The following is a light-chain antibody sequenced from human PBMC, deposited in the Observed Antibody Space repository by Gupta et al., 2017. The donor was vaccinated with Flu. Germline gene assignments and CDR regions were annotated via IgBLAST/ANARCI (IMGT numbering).Light chain of an antibody. CDR3: YSYTTSNTLL. CDR2: EVY. V-gene: IGLV2-14*01. J-gene: IGLJ2*01. CDR1: SSDIGVYDY. Sequence: NISCTGSSSDIGVYDYVSWYQQHPGKAPKLLIFEVYNRPSGVSNRFSGSKSGNTASLTISGLQADDEADYYCYSYTTSNTLLFGGGTTLTVL.